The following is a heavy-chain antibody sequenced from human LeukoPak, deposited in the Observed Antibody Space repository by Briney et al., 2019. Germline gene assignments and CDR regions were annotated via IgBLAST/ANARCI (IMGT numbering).Heavy chain of an antibody. CDR2: ISYDGSNK. CDR3: AKVLFGRYSSGWYSPSYYYDSSGYYYFDY. J-gene: IGHJ4*02. V-gene: IGHV3-30*18. D-gene: IGHD3-22*01. CDR1: GFTFSSYG. Sequence: GGSLRLSCAASGFTFSSYGMHWVRQAPGKGLEWVAVISYDGSNKYYADSVKGRFTISRDNSKNTLYLQMNSLRAEDTAVYYCAKVLFGRYSSGWYSPSYYYDSSGYYYFDYWGQGTLVTVSS.